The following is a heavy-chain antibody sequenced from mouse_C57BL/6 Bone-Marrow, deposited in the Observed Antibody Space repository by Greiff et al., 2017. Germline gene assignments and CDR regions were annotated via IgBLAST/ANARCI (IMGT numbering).Heavy chain of an antibody. J-gene: IGHJ3*01. CDR1: GYTFTSYG. Sequence: QVQLQQSGAELARPGASVKLSCKASGYTFTSYGISWVKQRNGQGLEWIGEIYPRSGNTYYNEKFKGKATLTADKSSSTAYMELRSLTSEDSAVYFCARGTTVVATGEAWFAYWGQGTLVTVSA. CDR3: ARGTTVVATGEAWFAY. CDR2: IYPRSGNT. V-gene: IGHV1-81*01. D-gene: IGHD1-1*01.